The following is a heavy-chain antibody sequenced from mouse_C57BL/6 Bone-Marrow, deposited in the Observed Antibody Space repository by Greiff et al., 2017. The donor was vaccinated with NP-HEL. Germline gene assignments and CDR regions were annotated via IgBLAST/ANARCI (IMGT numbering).Heavy chain of an antibody. CDR1: GFTFSDYY. J-gene: IGHJ2*01. V-gene: IGHV5-12*01. D-gene: IGHD1-2*01. CDR3: ARHGSLGYYFDY. Sequence: EVQVVESGGGLVQPGGSLKLSCAASGFTFSDYYMYWVRQTPEKRLEWVAYISNGGGSTYYPDTVKGRFTISRDNAKNTLYLQMSRLKSEDTAMYYCARHGSLGYYFDYWGQGTTLTVSS. CDR2: ISNGGGST.